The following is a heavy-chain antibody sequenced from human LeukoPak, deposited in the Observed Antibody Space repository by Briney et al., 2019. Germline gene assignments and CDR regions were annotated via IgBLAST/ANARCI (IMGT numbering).Heavy chain of an antibody. CDR1: GFTFSSYA. V-gene: IGHV3-30-3*01. CDR2: ISYDGTNK. Sequence: GGSLRLSCEPSGFTFSSYAMHWVRQAPGKGLEWVALISYDGTNKHYADSVKGRFIISRDNSKNTLYMQMNSLRAEDTAVYYCVRDVAVGPTRYYVMDLGQQGLMVIVS. CDR3: VRDVAVGPTRYYVMDL. J-gene: IGHJ6*01. D-gene: IGHD6-19*01.